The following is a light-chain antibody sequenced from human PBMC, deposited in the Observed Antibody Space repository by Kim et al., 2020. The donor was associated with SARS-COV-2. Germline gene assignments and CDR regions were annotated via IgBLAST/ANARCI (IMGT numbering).Light chain of an antibody. Sequence: ELTQPPSISGTPGQRVTISCSGTYSNIGTHTVNWYQQFPGTAPKLLIHTNNERPSGVPDRFSGSKSGTSASLASSGLQPEDEADYYCAAWDDILNGWVFGGGTKLTVL. J-gene: IGLJ3*02. V-gene: IGLV1-44*01. CDR1: YSNIGTHT. CDR3: AAWDDILNGWV. CDR2: TNN.